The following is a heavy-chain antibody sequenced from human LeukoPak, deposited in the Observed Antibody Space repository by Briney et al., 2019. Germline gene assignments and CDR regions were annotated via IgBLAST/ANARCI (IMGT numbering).Heavy chain of an antibody. J-gene: IGHJ4*02. CDR3: ARDERYCNGDNHYPDLGY. D-gene: IGHD2-15*01. CDR1: GYTFTGYY. V-gene: IGHV1-2*02. CDR2: INPNTGAT. Sequence: ASVKVSCKASGYTFTGYYMFWVRQAPGQGLEWMGWINPNTGATKYGQNLQGRVTLTRDTSIRTTFMELSSLRSDDTAVYYCARDERYCNGDNHYPDLGYWGQGTLVTVSS.